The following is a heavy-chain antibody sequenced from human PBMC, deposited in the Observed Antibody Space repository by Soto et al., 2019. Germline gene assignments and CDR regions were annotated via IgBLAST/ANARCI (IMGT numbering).Heavy chain of an antibody. V-gene: IGHV4-59*01. CDR3: ARGGFDSSRRNWFAS. CDR2: IYYTGST. D-gene: IGHD6-13*01. J-gene: IGHJ5*01. CDR1: GGSISGYH. Sequence: PSETLSLTCTVSGGSISGYHWNWIRQPPGKGLEWIGYIYYTGSTNQNPSLKTRVILSVDTSKNQFSLNLSSVTAADTAVYYCARGGFDSSRRNWFASWGQGILVTVSS.